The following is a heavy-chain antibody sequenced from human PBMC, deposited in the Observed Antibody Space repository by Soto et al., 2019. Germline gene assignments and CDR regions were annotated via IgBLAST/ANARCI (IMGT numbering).Heavy chain of an antibody. CDR2: ISSSGSTI. CDR1: GFTFSDYY. Sequence: QVPLVESGGGLVKPGGSLRLSCAASGFTFSDYYMSWIRQAPGKGLEWVSYISSSGSTIYYADSVKGRFTISRDNAKNSLYLQMNSLRAEDTAVYYCARVTTYYDYVWGSYRQTDFDYWGQGTLVTVSS. D-gene: IGHD3-16*01. V-gene: IGHV3-11*01. CDR3: ARVTTYYDYVWGSYRQTDFDY. J-gene: IGHJ4*02.